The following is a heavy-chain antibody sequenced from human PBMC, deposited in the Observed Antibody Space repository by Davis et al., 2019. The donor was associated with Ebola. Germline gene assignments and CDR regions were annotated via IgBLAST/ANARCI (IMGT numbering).Heavy chain of an antibody. D-gene: IGHD2-15*01. V-gene: IGHV1-69*04. J-gene: IGHJ6*02. CDR3: ARGSFCSGGSCYPRIYGMDV. CDR2: IIPILGIA. CDR1: GGTFSSYA. Sequence: AASVKVSCKASGGTFSSYAISWVRQAPGQGLEWMGRIIPILGIANYAQKFQGRVTITRDTSASTAYMELSSLRSEDTAVYYCARGSFCSGGSCYPRIYGMDVWGQGTTVTVSS.